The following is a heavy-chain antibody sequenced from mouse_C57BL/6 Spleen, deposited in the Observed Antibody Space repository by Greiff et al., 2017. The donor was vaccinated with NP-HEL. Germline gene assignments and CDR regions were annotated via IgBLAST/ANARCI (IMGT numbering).Heavy chain of an antibody. D-gene: IGHD2-5*01. CDR3: TRWDSNYDYYFDY. CDR1: GYTFTDYE. V-gene: IGHV1-15*01. J-gene: IGHJ2*01. Sequence: QVQLQQPGAELVRPGASVTLSCKASGYTFTDYEMHWVKQTPVHGLEWIGAIDPETGGTAYNQKFKGKAILTADKSSSTAYMELRSLTSEESAVYYCTRWDSNYDYYFDYWGQGTTLTVSS. CDR2: IDPETGGT.